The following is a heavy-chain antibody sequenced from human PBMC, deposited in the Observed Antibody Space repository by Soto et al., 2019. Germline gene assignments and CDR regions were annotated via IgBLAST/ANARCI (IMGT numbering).Heavy chain of an antibody. J-gene: IGHJ6*02. CDR3: ARIGRVDYGSGSYFGPTAV. V-gene: IGHV5-10-1*01. D-gene: IGHD3-10*01. Sequence: GESLKISCKGSGYSFTSYWISWVRQMPGKGLEWMGRIDPSDSYTNYSPSFQGHVTISADKSISTAYLQWSSLKASDTAMYYCARIGRVDYGSGSYFGPTAVWGQGNTVTVSS. CDR2: IDPSDSYT. CDR1: GYSFTSYW.